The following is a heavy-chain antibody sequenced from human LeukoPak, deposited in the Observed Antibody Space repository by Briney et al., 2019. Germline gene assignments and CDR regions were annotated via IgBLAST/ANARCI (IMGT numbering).Heavy chain of an antibody. J-gene: IGHJ4*02. Sequence: SETLSLTCTVSGGSISSGSYYWSWIRQPAGKGLEWIVRIYTSGSTNYNPSLKSRVTISVDTSKNQFSLKLSSVTAADTAVYYCAGGGYSSGWYGGLDYWGQGTLVTVSS. CDR2: IYTSGST. D-gene: IGHD6-19*01. V-gene: IGHV4-61*02. CDR3: AGGGYSSGWYGGLDY. CDR1: GGSISSGSYY.